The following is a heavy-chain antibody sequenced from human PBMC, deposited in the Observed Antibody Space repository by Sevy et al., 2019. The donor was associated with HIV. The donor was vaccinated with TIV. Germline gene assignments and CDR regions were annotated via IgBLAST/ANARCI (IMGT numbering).Heavy chain of an antibody. Sequence: GGSLRLSCAASGFTFSSYGMHWVRKAPGKGLEWVAVISYDGSNKYYADSVKGRFTISRDNSKNTLYLQMNSLRAEDTAVYYCAKDRGLRYFDWLNFLVYWGQGTLVTVSS. J-gene: IGHJ4*02. CDR1: GFTFSSYG. CDR3: AKDRGLRYFDWLNFLVY. CDR2: ISYDGSNK. D-gene: IGHD3-9*01. V-gene: IGHV3-30*18.